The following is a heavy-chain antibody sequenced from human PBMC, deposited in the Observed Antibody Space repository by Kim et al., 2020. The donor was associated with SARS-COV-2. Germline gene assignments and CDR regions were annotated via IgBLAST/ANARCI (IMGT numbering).Heavy chain of an antibody. CDR1: GFTFDDYA. Sequence: GGSLRLSCATSGFTFDDYAMHWVRQAPGKGLEWVSGITRDSGRIGYADSVKGRFTISRDNAKHALYLEMKSLRAEDTALYYCAKDMSRYYYDSVGSGDSYGMYLWGRGT. J-gene: IGHJ1*01. CDR3: AKDMSRYYYDSVGSGDSYGMYL. V-gene: IGHV3-9*01. CDR2: ITRDSGRI. D-gene: IGHD3-22*01.